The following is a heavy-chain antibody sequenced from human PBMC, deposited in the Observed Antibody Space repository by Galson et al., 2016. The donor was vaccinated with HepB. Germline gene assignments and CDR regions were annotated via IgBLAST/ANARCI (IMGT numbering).Heavy chain of an antibody. CDR1: GFTFSSHW. CDR3: RMGAAGFDF. D-gene: IGHD6-13*01. CDR2: LKSDGIST. J-gene: IGHJ4*02. V-gene: IGHV3-74*01. Sequence: SLRLSCAASGFTFSSHWMHWVRQAPGKGLVCVSRLKSDGISTYYADSVKGRFTISRDNAKNTLYLQMNSLRAEDTAVYYCRMGAAGFDFWGQGTLVTVSS.